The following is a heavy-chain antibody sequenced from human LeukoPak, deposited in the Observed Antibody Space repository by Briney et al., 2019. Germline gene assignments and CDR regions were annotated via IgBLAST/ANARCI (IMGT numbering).Heavy chain of an antibody. D-gene: IGHD6-19*01. V-gene: IGHV4-4*09. Sequence: SETLSLTCTVSGASMSSNYWSWIRHPPGKGLEWIGYIYHSGNTNYSPSLESRVTMSVDESKNQFSLRVHFVSAADTAVYYCASTRRAAVAGRFDCWGQGTLVTVSS. J-gene: IGHJ4*02. CDR3: ASTRRAAVAGRFDC. CDR2: IYHSGNT. CDR1: GASMSSNY.